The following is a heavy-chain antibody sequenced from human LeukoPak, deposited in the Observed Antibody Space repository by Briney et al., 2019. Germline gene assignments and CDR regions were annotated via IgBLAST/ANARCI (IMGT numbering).Heavy chain of an antibody. Sequence: GGSLRLSCAASGFTVSSNYMSWVRQAPGKGLEWVSVVYGGDTTFYADSVKGRFTISRDNSKNTLYLQMNSLRAEDTAVYYCARDIRLRPFDIWGQGTMVTVSS. J-gene: IGHJ3*02. D-gene: IGHD4-17*01. V-gene: IGHV3-66*01. CDR3: ARDIRLRPFDI. CDR1: GFTVSSNY. CDR2: VYGGDTT.